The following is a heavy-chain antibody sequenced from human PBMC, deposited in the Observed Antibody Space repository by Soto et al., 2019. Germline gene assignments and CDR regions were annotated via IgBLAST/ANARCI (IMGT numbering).Heavy chain of an antibody. V-gene: IGHV3-53*01. J-gene: IGHJ6*02. CDR3: ARVSSGSYYSSYYYGMDV. CDR1: GFTVSSNY. CDR2: IYTGGST. D-gene: IGHD3-10*01. Sequence: GGFLRLSCAASGFTVSSNYMSWVRQAPGKGLEWVSVIYTGGSTYYPDSVKGRFTISRENAKNSLYLQMNSLRAEDTAVYYCARVSSGSYYSSYYYGMDVWGQGTTVTVSS.